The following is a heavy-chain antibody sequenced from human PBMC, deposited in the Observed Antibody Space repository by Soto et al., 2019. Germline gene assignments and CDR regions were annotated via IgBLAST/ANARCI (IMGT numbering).Heavy chain of an antibody. CDR1: GGTFSSFG. D-gene: IGHD5-12*01. CDR2: IIPVFGRP. V-gene: IGHV1-69*13. J-gene: IGHJ1*01. CDR3: AREANGYDF. Sequence: SVKVSCKASGGTFSSFGISWVRQAPGQGLEWMGGIIPVFGRPNYAQRFRGRLTITADESTNTSYMELIDLTSEDTAVYYCAREANGYDFWGQGTQVTVSS.